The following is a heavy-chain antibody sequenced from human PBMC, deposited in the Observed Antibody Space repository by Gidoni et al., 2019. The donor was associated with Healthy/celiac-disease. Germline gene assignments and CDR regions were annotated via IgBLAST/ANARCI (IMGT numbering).Heavy chain of an antibody. CDR3: ARFRAVAGTVGYYYYGMDV. D-gene: IGHD6-19*01. V-gene: IGHV3-11*05. Sequence: QVQLVESGGGLVKPGGSLRLSCAASGFTFGDYYMSWIRQAPGKGLEWVSYISSSSSYTNYADSVKGRFTISRDNAKNSLYLQMNSLRAEDTAVYYCARFRAVAGTVGYYYYGMDVWGQGTTVTVSS. CDR2: ISSSSSYT. J-gene: IGHJ6*02. CDR1: GFTFGDYY.